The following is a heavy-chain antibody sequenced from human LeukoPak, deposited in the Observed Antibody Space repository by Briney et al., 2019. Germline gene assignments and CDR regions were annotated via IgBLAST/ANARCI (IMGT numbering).Heavy chain of an antibody. CDR1: GYTFTSYY. Sequence: ASVKVSFKASGYTFTSYYMHWVRQAPGQGLEWMGIINPSGGSTSYAQKFQGRVTMTRDTSTSTVYMELSSLRSEDTAVYDCARERLGLKGAAAGTQNWFDPWGQGTLVTVSS. D-gene: IGHD6-13*01. CDR3: ARERLGLKGAAAGTQNWFDP. J-gene: IGHJ5*02. CDR2: INPSGGST. V-gene: IGHV1-46*01.